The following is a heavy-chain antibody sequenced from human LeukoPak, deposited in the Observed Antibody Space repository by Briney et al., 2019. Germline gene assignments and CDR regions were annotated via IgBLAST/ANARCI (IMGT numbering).Heavy chain of an antibody. J-gene: IGHJ1*01. D-gene: IGHD3-22*01. CDR3: ARASYDSSDYEYFQH. CDR2: ISAYNGNT. Sequence: ASVKVSCKASGYTFTSYGISWVRQAPGQGLEWMGWISAYNGNTHYAQKLQGRVTMTTDTSTSTVYMELRSLRSDDTAVYYCARASYDSSDYEYFQHWSQGTLVTVSS. CDR1: GYTFTSYG. V-gene: IGHV1-18*01.